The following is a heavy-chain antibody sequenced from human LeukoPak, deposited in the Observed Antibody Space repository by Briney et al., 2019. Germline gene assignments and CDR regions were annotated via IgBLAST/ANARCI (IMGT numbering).Heavy chain of an antibody. CDR1: GGSFSGCY. J-gene: IGHJ6*03. D-gene: IGHD1-26*01. CDR3: ARDGVVGATKESYYYYMDV. Sequence: SETLSLTCAVYGGSFSGCYWSWIRQPPGKGLEWIGEINHSGSTNYNPSLKSRVTISVDTSKNQFSLKLSSVTAADTAVYYCARDGVVGATKESYYYYMDVWGKGTTVTVSS. V-gene: IGHV4-34*01. CDR2: INHSGST.